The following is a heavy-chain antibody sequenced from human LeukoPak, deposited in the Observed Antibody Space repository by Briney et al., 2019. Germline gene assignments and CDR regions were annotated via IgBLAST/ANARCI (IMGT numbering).Heavy chain of an antibody. D-gene: IGHD2-8*01. CDR3: ARGLGFCATTCQPLGDS. CDR1: GYTFTSYD. Sequence: ASVKVSCKASGYTFTSYDITWVRQATGQGLEWMGWMNPNSGNTGYAQKFQGRVTMTRNTSTGTSYMELSSLTSEDTAVYYCARGLGFCATTCQPLGDSWGQGTLVTVSS. CDR2: MNPNSGNT. J-gene: IGHJ4*02. V-gene: IGHV1-8*01.